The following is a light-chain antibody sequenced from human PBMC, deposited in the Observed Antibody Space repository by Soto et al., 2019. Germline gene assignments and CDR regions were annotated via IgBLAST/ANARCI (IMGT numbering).Light chain of an antibody. CDR2: DAS. V-gene: IGKV3-11*01. CDR3: QQFYYYPHT. CDR1: QSVSSY. Sequence: EIVLTQSPATLSLSPGERATLSCRASQSVSSYLAWYQQKPGQAPRLLIYDASNRATGIPARFSGSGSGTEFTLTISSLEPEDFAVYYCQQFYYYPHTFGQGTKLEVK. J-gene: IGKJ2*01.